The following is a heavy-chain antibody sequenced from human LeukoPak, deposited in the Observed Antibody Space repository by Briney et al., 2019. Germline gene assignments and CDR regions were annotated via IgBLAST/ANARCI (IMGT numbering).Heavy chain of an antibody. V-gene: IGHV4-59*01. D-gene: IGHD6-19*01. Sequence: KPSETLSLTCTVSGGSISSYYWSWIRQPPGKGLEWIGYIYYSGSTNYNPSLKSRVTISVDTSKNQFSLKLSSVTAADTAVYYCARDRGSSGWRLGWFDPWGQGTLVTVSS. CDR1: GGSISSYY. J-gene: IGHJ5*02. CDR3: ARDRGSSGWRLGWFDP. CDR2: IYYSGST.